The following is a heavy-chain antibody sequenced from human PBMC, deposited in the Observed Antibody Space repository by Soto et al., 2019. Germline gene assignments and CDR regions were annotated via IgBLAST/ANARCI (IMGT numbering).Heavy chain of an antibody. J-gene: IGHJ5*02. CDR3: ARGRGEFDA. V-gene: IGHV4-30-2*01. CDR1: GVSIGSGGYS. CDR2: IYHRGNT. Sequence: SETLSLTCTVSGVSIGSGGYSWSWIRQPPGKGLEWLGYIYHRGNTYYNPSLESRLTMSADRSKNQLSLSLRSVTAADTAVYYCARGRGEFDAWGQGTPVTVSS. D-gene: IGHD2-21*01.